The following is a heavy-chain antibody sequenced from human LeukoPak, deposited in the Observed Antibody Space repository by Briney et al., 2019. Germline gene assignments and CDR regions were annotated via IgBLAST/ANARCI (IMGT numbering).Heavy chain of an antibody. CDR1: GGSISSSSYY. D-gene: IGHD2/OR15-2a*01. CDR3: ARQSGVSFSYYYYMDV. J-gene: IGHJ6*03. Sequence: PSETLSLTCTVSGGSISSSSYYWGWLPQPPGRGLEWIGSIYYSGSTYHNPSLKSRVTISVDTSKNQFSLKLSSVTAADTAVYYCARQSGVSFSYYYYMDVWGKGTTVTVSS. V-gene: IGHV4-39*01. CDR2: IYYSGST.